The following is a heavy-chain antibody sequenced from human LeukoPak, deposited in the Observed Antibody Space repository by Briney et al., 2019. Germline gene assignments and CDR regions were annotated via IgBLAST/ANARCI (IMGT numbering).Heavy chain of an antibody. Sequence: SETLSLTCTVSGGSISSGGYYWSWIRQLPGKGLEWIGYIYYSGSTYYNPSLKSRVTISVDTSKNQFSLKLSSVTAADTAVYYCARAPGYCSSTSCHNYYYGMDVWGQGTTVTVSS. CDR1: GGSISSGGYY. D-gene: IGHD2-2*01. CDR2: IYYSGST. CDR3: ARAPGYCSSTSCHNYYYGMDV. V-gene: IGHV4-31*03. J-gene: IGHJ6*02.